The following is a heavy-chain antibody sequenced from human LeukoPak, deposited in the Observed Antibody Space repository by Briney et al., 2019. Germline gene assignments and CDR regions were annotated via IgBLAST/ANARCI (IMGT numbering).Heavy chain of an antibody. V-gene: IGHV4-4*07. D-gene: IGHD5-18*01. CDR3: ARSGYRYGADALDI. CDR2: VYSSGST. Sequence: SETLSLTCTVSGGSISSYYWSWIRQPAGKGLECIGRVYSSGSTNYKPSLKSRVTISVDTSKNQFSLKLSSVTAADTAVYYCARSGYRYGADALDIWGQGTMVTVSS. J-gene: IGHJ3*02. CDR1: GGSISSYY.